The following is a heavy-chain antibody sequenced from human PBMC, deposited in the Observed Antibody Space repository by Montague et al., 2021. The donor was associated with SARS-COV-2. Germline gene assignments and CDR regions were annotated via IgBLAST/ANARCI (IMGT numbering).Heavy chain of an antibody. CDR3: ARADYISSWFGAKKWFDP. CDR1: GGSFSAYY. V-gene: IGHV4-34*01. CDR2: INHSGGT. D-gene: IGHD6-13*01. Sequence: SETLSLTCAVSGGSFSAYYWSWIRQPPGKGLEWIGEINHSGGTNYNPSLKSRVTISVDTSKNQFSLKLSSVTAADTAVYYCARADYISSWFGAKKWFDPWGQGTLVTVSS. J-gene: IGHJ5*02.